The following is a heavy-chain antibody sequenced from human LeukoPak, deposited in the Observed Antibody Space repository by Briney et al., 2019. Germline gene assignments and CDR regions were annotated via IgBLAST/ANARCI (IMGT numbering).Heavy chain of an antibody. CDR2: IDWDDDK. V-gene: IGHV2-70*11. J-gene: IGHJ5*02. CDR1: GFSLSTSAMC. D-gene: IGHD2-21*02. CDR3: ARDAYCGGDNNWFDP. Sequence: SGPALVKPTQTLTLTCTFSGFSLSTSAMCVSWIRQPPGKALEWLARIDWDDDKYYSTSLKTRLTISKDTSKNQVVLTMTNMDPVDTATYYCARDAYCGGDNNWFDPWGQGTLVTVSS.